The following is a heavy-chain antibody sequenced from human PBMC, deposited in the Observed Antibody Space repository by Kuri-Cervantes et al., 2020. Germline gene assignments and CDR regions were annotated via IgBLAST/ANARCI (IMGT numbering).Heavy chain of an antibody. V-gene: IGHV1-18*01. CDR1: GYTFTSYG. Sequence: ASVKVSCKASGYTFTSYGISWVRQAPGQGLEWMGWISGFNGNTNYAQKLQGRVTMTIDTSTSTAYMELRSLRSDDTAVYYCARGGVYGDYVCGVDYWGQGTLVTVSS. CDR3: ARGGVYGDYVCGVDY. D-gene: IGHD4-17*01. CDR2: ISGFNGNT. J-gene: IGHJ4*02.